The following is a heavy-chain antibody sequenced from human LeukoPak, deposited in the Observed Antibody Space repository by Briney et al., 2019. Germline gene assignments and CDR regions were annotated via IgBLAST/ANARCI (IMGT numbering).Heavy chain of an antibody. V-gene: IGHV3-48*02. D-gene: IGHD3-10*01. J-gene: IGHJ4*02. Sequence: GGSLRLSCAASGFTFNTCSMTWVRQAPGKGLEWLSYISSSSDAIWYADPVKGRFTVSRDNAKNSLYLHMNSLRDEDTAVYYCARENWFKFDYWGQGSLVTVSS. CDR2: ISSSSDAI. CDR1: GFTFNTCS. CDR3: ARENWFKFDY.